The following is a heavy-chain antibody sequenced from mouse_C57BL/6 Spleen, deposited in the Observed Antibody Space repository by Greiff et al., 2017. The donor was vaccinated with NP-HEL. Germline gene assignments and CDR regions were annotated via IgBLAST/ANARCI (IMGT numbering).Heavy chain of an antibody. J-gene: IGHJ1*03. Sequence: QVQLQQPGTELVKPGASVKLSCTASGYTFTSYWMHWVKQRPGQGLEWIGNINTSNGGTNYNEKFKSKATLTVDKSSSTAYMQLSSLTSEDSAVYYCARSFYYYGSSVYWYFDVWGTGTTVTVSS. CDR3: ARSFYYYGSSVYWYFDV. D-gene: IGHD1-1*01. CDR1: GYTFTSYW. V-gene: IGHV1-53*01. CDR2: INTSNGGT.